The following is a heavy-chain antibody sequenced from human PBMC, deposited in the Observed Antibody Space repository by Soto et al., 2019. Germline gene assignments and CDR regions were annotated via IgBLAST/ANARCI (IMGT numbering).Heavy chain of an antibody. V-gene: IGHV4-59*01. CDR1: GGSISSYY. Sequence: QVQLQESGPGLVKPSETLSLTCTVFGGSISSYYWSWVRQPPGKGLEWIAYIYYSGITSYNPSLKSRVTISVDSSKNQFSLKLTSVTAADTAVYYCARDMPRGVPTGLDAFNVWGQGTLVTVSS. J-gene: IGHJ3*01. CDR2: IYYSGIT. D-gene: IGHD2-2*01. CDR3: ARDMPRGVPTGLDAFNV.